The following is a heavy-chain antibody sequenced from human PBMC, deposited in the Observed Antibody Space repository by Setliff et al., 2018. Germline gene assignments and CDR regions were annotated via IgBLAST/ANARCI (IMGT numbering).Heavy chain of an antibody. J-gene: IGHJ4*02. V-gene: IGHV1-3*03. CDR3: ARGYCDGIGCPAPLYYFDS. Sequence: GASVKVSCKASGYSFTLYAMHWMRQAPGQRLEWMGWMNIDNGKTEYSQEFQDRVTFTRDTSISTAYMELRSLTSDDMAVYYCARGYCDGIGCPAPLYYFDSWGQGTLVTVSS. CDR1: GYSFTLYA. CDR2: MNIDNGKT. D-gene: IGHD2-21*01.